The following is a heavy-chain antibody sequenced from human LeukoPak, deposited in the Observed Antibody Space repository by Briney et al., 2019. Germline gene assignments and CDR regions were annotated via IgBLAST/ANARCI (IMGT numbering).Heavy chain of an antibody. D-gene: IGHD3-10*01. CDR3: ARYRSYFGSGSYYFDY. Sequence: PGGSLRLSCAASGFTFSDYYMSWIRQAPGKGLEWVSYISGSGSTIYYADSVKGRFTISRDNAMNSLYLQMNSLRAEDAAVYYCARYRSYFGSGSYYFDYWGQGTLVTVSS. CDR1: GFTFSDYY. J-gene: IGHJ4*02. V-gene: IGHV3-11*01. CDR2: ISGSGSTI.